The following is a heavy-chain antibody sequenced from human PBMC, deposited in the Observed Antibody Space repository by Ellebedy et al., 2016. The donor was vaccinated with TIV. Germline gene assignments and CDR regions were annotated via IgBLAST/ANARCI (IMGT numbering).Heavy chain of an antibody. CDR2: INSSGGST. J-gene: IGHJ4*02. Sequence: ASVKVSCKASGYNCTNYYLHWVRQTPGQGLEWMGVINSSGGSTSYGQKFRGRVTMTRDTSTSTVYMELSSLRSEDTAVYYCARVDKARYFDWYYFDYWGQGTLVTVSS. CDR1: GYNCTNYY. D-gene: IGHD3-9*01. CDR3: ARVDKARYFDWYYFDY. V-gene: IGHV1-46*01.